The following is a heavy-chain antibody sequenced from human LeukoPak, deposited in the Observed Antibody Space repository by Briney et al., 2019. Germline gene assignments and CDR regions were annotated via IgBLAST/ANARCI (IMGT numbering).Heavy chain of an antibody. J-gene: IGHJ4*02. V-gene: IGHV3-15*01. CDR2: IKSKTDGGTT. CDR3: AKEGRVRWEPRSYFDY. Sequence: GGSLRLSCAASGFTFSNAWMSWVRQAPGRGLEWVGRIKSKTDGGTTDYAAPVKGRFTISRDNSKNTLYLQMNSLRAEDTAVYYCAKEGRVRWEPRSYFDYWGQGTLVTVSS. CDR1: GFTFSNAW. D-gene: IGHD4-23*01.